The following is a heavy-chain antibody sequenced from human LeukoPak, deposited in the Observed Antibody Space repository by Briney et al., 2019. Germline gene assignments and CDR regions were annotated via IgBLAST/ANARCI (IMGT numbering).Heavy chain of an antibody. Sequence: GRSLRLSCAASGFTFSSYSMNWVRQAPGKGLEWVSSISSSSSYIYYADSVKGRFTISRDNAKNSLYLQMNSLRAEDTAVYYCARETHKTGDYYYYYGMDVWGQGTTVTVSS. CDR1: GFTFSSYS. CDR3: ARETHKTGDYYYYYGMDV. D-gene: IGHD1-1*01. CDR2: ISSSSSYI. V-gene: IGHV3-21*01. J-gene: IGHJ6*02.